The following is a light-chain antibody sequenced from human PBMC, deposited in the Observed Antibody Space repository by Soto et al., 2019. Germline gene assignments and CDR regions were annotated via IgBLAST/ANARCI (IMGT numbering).Light chain of an antibody. Sequence: QSVLTQSPSASGSPGQSVTISCTGTSXDIGGYNPVSWYQQHPGKAPKVMIYDVTKRPSGVPDRFSGSKSGNTASLTVSALQAEDEADYYCSSYTDTKSLVFGTGTKVTVL. CDR3: SSYTDTKSLV. V-gene: IGLV2-8*01. CDR1: SXDIGGYNP. J-gene: IGLJ1*01. CDR2: DVT.